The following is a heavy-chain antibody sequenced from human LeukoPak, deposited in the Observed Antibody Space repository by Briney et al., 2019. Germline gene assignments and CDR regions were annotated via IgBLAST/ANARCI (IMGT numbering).Heavy chain of an antibody. CDR2: LSDGGGST. V-gene: IGHV3-23*01. CDR1: GFTFRNYV. Sequence: GGSLRLSCAASGFTFRNYVMTWVRQAPGKGLEWVSLLSDGGGSTHYADSVKGRFTISRDNSKNTLYLQMNSLRAEDTAVYYCAQRGQSGWHFDYWGQGTLVTVSS. J-gene: IGHJ4*02. CDR3: AQRGQSGWHFDY. D-gene: IGHD6-19*01.